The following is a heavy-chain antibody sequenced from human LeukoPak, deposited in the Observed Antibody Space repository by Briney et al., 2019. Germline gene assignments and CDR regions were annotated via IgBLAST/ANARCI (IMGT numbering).Heavy chain of an antibody. CDR3: AKDDYVWGSYRYHFDY. D-gene: IGHD3-16*02. CDR1: GFTFSSYE. CDR2: ISSSGSTI. J-gene: IGHJ4*02. V-gene: IGHV3-48*03. Sequence: PGGSLRLSCAASGFTFSSYEMNWVRQAPGKGLEWVSYISSSGSTIYYADSVKGRFTISRDNSKNTLYLQMNSLRAEDTAVYYCAKDDYVWGSYRYHFDYWGQGTLVTVSS.